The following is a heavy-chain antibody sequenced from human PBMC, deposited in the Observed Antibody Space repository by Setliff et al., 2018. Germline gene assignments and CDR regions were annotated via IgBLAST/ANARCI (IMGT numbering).Heavy chain of an antibody. Sequence: GGSLRLSCAASGFAFASYNMIWVRQAPGKGLEWVSFLSSANNYIVYADSVKGRFTISRDNPKSSLYLQMNSLSAEDTAIYYCASSRTWIPVLDYCGQRTLVTVSS. CDR2: LSSANNYI. CDR3: ASSRTWIPVLDY. D-gene: IGHD5-12*01. CDR1: GFAFASYN. V-gene: IGHV3-21*01. J-gene: IGHJ4*02.